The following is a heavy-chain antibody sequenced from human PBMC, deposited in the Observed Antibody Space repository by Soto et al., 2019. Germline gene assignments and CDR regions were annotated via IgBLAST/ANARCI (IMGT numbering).Heavy chain of an antibody. CDR1: GFTFDDYG. V-gene: IGHV3-20*01. Sequence: GGSLRHSCAASGFTFDDYGMSWVRQAPGKGLEWVSGINWHGCSTDYADSVKGRFTISRDNAKNSLYLQMNSLRAEDTALYHCARGTVGYCSGGSCYGDYYYGMDVWGQGTTVTVSS. J-gene: IGHJ6*02. CDR2: INWHGCST. CDR3: ARGTVGYCSGGSCYGDYYYGMDV. D-gene: IGHD2-15*01.